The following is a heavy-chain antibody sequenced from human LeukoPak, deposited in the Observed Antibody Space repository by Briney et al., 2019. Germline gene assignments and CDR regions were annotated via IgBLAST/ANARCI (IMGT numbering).Heavy chain of an antibody. Sequence: ASVKVSCKTSGFTFTDHYIHWVRQAPGQGLEWMGRFNPNTGGTNYAQNFQGRVTMTRDTSISTAYMELSSLRSDDTAVYYCARDQYTYGYYGYYYSYMDVWGKGTTVTVSS. J-gene: IGHJ6*03. V-gene: IGHV1-2*06. CDR3: ARDQYTYGYYGYYYSYMDV. D-gene: IGHD3-10*01. CDR1: GFTFTDHY. CDR2: FNPNTGGT.